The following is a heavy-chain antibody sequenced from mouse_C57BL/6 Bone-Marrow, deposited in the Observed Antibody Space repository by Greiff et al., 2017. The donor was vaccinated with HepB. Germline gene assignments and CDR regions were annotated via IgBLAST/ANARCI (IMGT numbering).Heavy chain of an antibody. D-gene: IGHD2-1*01. V-gene: IGHV15-2*01. J-gene: IGHJ4*01. CDR3: ARHGNYRYYAMDY. CDR2: ILPSIGRT. Sequence: QVQLQQSGSELRSPGSSVKLSCKDFDSEVFPIAYMSWVRQKPGHGFEWIGGILPSIGRTIYGEKFEDKATLDADTLSNTAYLELNSLTSEDSAIYYCARHGNYRYYAMDYWGQGTSVTVSS. CDR1: DSEVFPIAY.